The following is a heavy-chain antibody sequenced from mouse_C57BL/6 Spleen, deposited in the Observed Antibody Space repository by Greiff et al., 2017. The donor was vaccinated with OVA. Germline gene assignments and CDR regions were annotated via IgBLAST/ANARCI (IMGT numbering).Heavy chain of an antibody. Sequence: QVQLKQSGAELVMPGASVKLSCKASGYTFTSYWMHWVKQRPGQGLEWIGEIDPSDSYTNYNQKFKGKSTLTVDKSSSTAYMQLSSLTSEDSAVYYCARVATRYFDVWGTGTTVTVSS. CDR2: IDPSDSYT. CDR3: ARVATRYFDV. D-gene: IGHD1-1*01. J-gene: IGHJ1*03. CDR1: GYTFTSYW. V-gene: IGHV1-69*01.